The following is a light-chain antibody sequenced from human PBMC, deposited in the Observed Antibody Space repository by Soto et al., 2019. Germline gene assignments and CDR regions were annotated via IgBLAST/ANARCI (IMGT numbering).Light chain of an antibody. J-gene: IGKJ2*01. CDR3: LQDYNYPYT. Sequence: AIQMTQSPSSLSASVGDRVTITCRASQDIRNELGWYQQRPGKAPKLLIYAASSLHSGVPSRFSGSGSGADFTLTISSLEPEDFATYYCLQDYNYPYTFGQGTQLEMK. CDR2: AAS. V-gene: IGKV1-6*01. CDR1: QDIRNE.